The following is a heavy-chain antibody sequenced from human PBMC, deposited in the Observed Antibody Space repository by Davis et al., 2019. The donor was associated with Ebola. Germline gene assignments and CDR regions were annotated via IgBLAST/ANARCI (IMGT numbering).Heavy chain of an antibody. V-gene: IGHV3-23*01. CDR3: AKSGLSFGVVKYHYGMDV. Sequence: GGSLRLSCTDSVITFRSYAMTWVRQAPGKGLEWVSAISGSCGSKYYADSVKGRFTISRDNSKKTLYLQMNSLRAEDTAVYYCAKSGLSFGVVKYHYGMDVWGKGTTVTVSS. J-gene: IGHJ6*04. CDR2: ISGSCGSK. D-gene: IGHD3-3*01. CDR1: VITFRSYA.